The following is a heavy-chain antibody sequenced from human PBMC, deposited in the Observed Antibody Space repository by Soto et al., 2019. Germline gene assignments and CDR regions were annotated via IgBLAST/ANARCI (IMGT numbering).Heavy chain of an antibody. CDR2: INTGNGNT. V-gene: IGHV1-3*04. CDR1: GYTFTSYA. Sequence: ASVKVSCKASGYTFTSYAMHWVRQAPGQRLEWMGWINTGNGNTKYSQMLQGRVTITRDTSASTAYLELSSLRFEDTAVYYCARWDTGYSYGLGYWGQGTLVTVSS. CDR3: ARWDTGYSYGLGY. D-gene: IGHD5-18*01. J-gene: IGHJ4*02.